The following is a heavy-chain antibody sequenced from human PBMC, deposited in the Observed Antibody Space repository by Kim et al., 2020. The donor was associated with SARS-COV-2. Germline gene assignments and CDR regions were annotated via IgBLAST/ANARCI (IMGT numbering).Heavy chain of an antibody. D-gene: IGHD4-4*01. V-gene: IGHV4-59*01. J-gene: IGHJ4*02. Sequence: SETLSLTCTVSGGSISSYYWSWIRQPPGKGLEWIGYIYYSGSTNYNPSLKSRVTISVDTSKNQFSLKLSSVTAADTAVYYGARSVTTVLASFGYWGQGTL. CDR2: IYYSGST. CDR1: GGSISSYY. CDR3: ARSVTTVLASFGY.